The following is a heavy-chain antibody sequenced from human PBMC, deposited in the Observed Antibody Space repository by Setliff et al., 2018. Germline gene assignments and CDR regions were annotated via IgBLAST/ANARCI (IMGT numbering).Heavy chain of an antibody. J-gene: IGHJ2*01. CDR3: ARLYGGHSGYWYFDL. CDR2: IYHSGST. Sequence: SETLSLTCTVSGYSISSGYYWGWIRQPPGKGLEWIGSIYHSGSTYYNPSLKSRATISIDTSKNQFSLKLSSVNAADTAVYYCARLYGGHSGYWYFDLWGRGTLVTVSS. D-gene: IGHD5-12*01. CDR1: GYSISSGYY. V-gene: IGHV4-38-2*02.